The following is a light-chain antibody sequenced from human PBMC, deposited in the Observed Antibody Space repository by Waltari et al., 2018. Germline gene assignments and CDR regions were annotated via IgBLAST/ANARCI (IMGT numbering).Light chain of an antibody. CDR3: QQYNNWPYS. V-gene: IGKV3-15*01. Sequence: EIVMTQSTATLSVSPGERATLSCRASQSVSSNLAWYQQKHGKAPRLLIYGASTRATSIPSRFSGSESGNEFTLTISSVQSEDFAVYYCQQYNNWPYSFGQGTKL. CDR1: QSVSSN. CDR2: GAS. J-gene: IGKJ2*03.